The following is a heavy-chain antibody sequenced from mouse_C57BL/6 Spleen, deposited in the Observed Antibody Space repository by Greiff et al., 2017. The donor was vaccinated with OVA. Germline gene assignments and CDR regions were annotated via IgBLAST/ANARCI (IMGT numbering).Heavy chain of an antibody. CDR3: ATPFYGSSYWYFDV. V-gene: IGHV1-64*01. CDR1: GYTFTSYW. Sequence: VQLQQPGAELVKPGASVKLSCKASGYTFTSYWMHWVKQRPGQGLEWIGMIHLNSGSTNYNEKFKSKATLTVDKSSSTAYMQLSSLTSEDSAVYYCATPFYGSSYWYFDVWGTGTTVTVSS. D-gene: IGHD1-1*01. J-gene: IGHJ1*03. CDR2: IHLNSGST.